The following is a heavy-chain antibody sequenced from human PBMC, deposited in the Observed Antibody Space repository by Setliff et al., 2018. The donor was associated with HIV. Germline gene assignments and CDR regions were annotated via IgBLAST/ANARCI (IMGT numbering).Heavy chain of an antibody. V-gene: IGHV7-4-1*02. CDR1: GYTFTSYA. CDR2: LNTNTGNP. D-gene: IGHD4-4*01. Sequence: ASVKVSCKASGYTFTSYAMNWVRQAPGQGLEWTGWLNTNTGNPTYAQGFTGRFVFSLDTSVSTAYLQISSLKAEDTAMYYCARMATVYYYYMDVWGKGTTVTVSS. CDR3: ARMATVYYYYMDV. J-gene: IGHJ6*03.